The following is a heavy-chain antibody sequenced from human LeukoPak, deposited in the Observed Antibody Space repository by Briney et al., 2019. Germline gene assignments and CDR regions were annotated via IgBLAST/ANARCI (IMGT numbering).Heavy chain of an antibody. CDR3: AGLCRDGYLWYFDY. J-gene: IGHJ4*02. CDR2: IYSGGST. CDR1: GFTVSSNY. Sequence: GGSLRLSCAASGFTVSSNYMSWVRQAPGKGLEWVSVIYSGGSTYYADSVKGRFTISRDNSKNTLYLQMNSLRAEDTAVYYCAGLCRDGYLWYFDYWGQGTLVTVSS. V-gene: IGHV3-66*01. D-gene: IGHD5-24*01.